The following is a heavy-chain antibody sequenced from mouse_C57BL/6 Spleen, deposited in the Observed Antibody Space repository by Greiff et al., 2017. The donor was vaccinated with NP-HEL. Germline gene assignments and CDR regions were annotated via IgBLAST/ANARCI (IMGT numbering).Heavy chain of an antibody. CDR3: ARGTTRGWYFDV. CDR1: GYAFSSSW. V-gene: IGHV1-82*01. J-gene: IGHJ1*03. D-gene: IGHD2-14*01. Sequence: LQESGPELVKPGASVKISCKASGYAFSSSWMNWVKQRPGKGLEWIGRIYPGDGDTNYNGKFKGKATLTADKSSSTAYMQLSSLTSEDSAVYFCARGTTRGWYFDVWGTGTTVTVSS. CDR2: IYPGDGDT.